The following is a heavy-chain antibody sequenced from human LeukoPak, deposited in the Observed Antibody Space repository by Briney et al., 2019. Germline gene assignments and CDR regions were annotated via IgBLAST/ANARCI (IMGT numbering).Heavy chain of an antibody. CDR2: ISSNGGST. J-gene: IGHJ4*02. CDR1: GFTLSSYA. Sequence: PGGSLRLSCSASGFTLSSYAMHWVRQAPGKGLEYVSAISSNGGSTYYADSVKGRFTISRDNSKNTLYLQMSSLRAEDTAVYYCVKGLDYVSPNYFDYWGQGTLVTVSS. V-gene: IGHV3-64D*09. D-gene: IGHD3-16*01. CDR3: VKGLDYVSPNYFDY.